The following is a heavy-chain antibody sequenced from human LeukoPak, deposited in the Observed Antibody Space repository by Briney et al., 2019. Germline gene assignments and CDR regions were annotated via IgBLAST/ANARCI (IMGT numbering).Heavy chain of an antibody. Sequence: SETLSLTCTVSGGSISSYYWSWIRQPPGKGLEWIGYIYYSGSTNYNPSLKSRVTISVDTSKNQFSLKLSAVTAADTAVYYCARESSTSPFDYWGQGTLVTVSS. CDR3: ARESSTSPFDY. CDR2: IYYSGST. V-gene: IGHV4-59*01. CDR1: GGSISSYY. J-gene: IGHJ4*02. D-gene: IGHD2-2*01.